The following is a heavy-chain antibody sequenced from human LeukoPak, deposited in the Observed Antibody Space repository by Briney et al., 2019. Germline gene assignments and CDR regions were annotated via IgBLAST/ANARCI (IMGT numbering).Heavy chain of an antibody. CDR1: GFTFSSYN. CDR2: ISTSSSYI. CDR3: ARSKVAGTSDY. D-gene: IGHD6-19*01. V-gene: IGHV3-21*01. Sequence: GGSLRLSCAASGFTFSSYNMNWVRQAPGKGLEWVSTISTSSSYIYYADSVKGRFTISRDNGKNSLYLQMSSLRAEDTAVYYCARSKVAGTSDYGGQGTLVAVSS. J-gene: IGHJ4*02.